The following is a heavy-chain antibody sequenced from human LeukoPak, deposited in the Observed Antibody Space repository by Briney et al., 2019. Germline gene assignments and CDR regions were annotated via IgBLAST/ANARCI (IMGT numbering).Heavy chain of an antibody. D-gene: IGHD3-10*01. CDR1: GFTFSSYW. CDR3: TPGSGSYFGWFDP. CDR2: INSDGSSL. J-gene: IGHJ5*02. Sequence: GGSLRLSCAASGFTFSSYWMHWVRQAPGKGLVWVSRINSDGSSLSYADSVKGRFTISRDNAKNTLYLQMNSLRADDTAVYYSTPGSGSYFGWFDPWGLGTLVTVSS. V-gene: IGHV3-74*01.